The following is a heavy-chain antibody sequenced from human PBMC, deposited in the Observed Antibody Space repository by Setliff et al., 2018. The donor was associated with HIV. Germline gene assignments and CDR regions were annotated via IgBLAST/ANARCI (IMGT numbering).Heavy chain of an antibody. CDR2: IDHSGST. CDR3: ARVQWDLLYVPDAFDI. D-gene: IGHD1-26*01. V-gene: IGHV4-34*01. Sequence: SETLSLTCAVYGGSFSGYYWSWIRQPPGKGLEWIGEIDHSGSTKYNPSLKSRVTISVDTSKNQFSPKLRSVTAADTAVYYCARVQWDLLYVPDAFDIWGQGIMVTVSS. CDR1: GGSFSGYY. J-gene: IGHJ3*02.